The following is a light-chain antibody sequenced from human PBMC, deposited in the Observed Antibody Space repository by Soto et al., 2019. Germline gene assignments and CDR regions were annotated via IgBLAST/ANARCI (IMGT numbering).Light chain of an antibody. J-gene: IGKJ2*01. V-gene: IGKV1D-8*01. Sequence: VIWMTQSPSFLSAIRGDRVTISCRMSQDIGHYLAWYRQKPGKAPELLIYDTSRLQTGAPSRSSGSGSGTYFTLTISSLQSEDFATYYCQQYYTFPLYTFGQGTKLEI. CDR2: DTS. CDR3: QQYYTFPLYT. CDR1: QDIGHY.